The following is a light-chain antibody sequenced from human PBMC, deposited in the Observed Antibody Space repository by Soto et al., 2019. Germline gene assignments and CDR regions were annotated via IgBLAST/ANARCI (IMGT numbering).Light chain of an antibody. V-gene: IGKV3-15*01. J-gene: IGKJ4*01. CDR3: QQYNNWPLT. CDR2: GAS. CDR1: QSVSST. Sequence: EIVMAQSPATLSVSPGERATLSCRASQSVSSTLAWYQQKPGQAPWLLIYGASTRATGVPARFSGSGSGTEFTLTISILQSEDFAVYYCQQYNNWPLTFGGGTKVEI.